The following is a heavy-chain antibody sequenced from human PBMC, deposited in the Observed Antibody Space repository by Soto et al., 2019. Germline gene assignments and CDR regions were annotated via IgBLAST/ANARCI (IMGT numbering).Heavy chain of an antibody. CDR2: IIPIFGTA. CDR3: ARDFKEEDSSGYIGYYFDY. CDR1: GGTFSSYA. D-gene: IGHD3-22*01. J-gene: IGHJ4*02. V-gene: IGHV1-69*01. Sequence: QVQLVQSGAEVKKPGSSVKVSCKASGGTFSSYAISWVRQAPGQGLEWMGGIIPIFGTANYAQKFQGRVTITADESTSTAYMELSSLRSEDTAVYYCARDFKEEDSSGYIGYYFDYWGQGTLVTVSS.